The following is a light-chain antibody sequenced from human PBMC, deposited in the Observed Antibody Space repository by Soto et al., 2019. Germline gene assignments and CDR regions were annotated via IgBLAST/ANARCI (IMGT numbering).Light chain of an antibody. J-gene: IGKJ5*01. CDR2: GGS. CDR3: QQYDTSPPA. CDR1: HSVISRS. Sequence: EIATKQSPATLCVSPGERATVSCRASHSVISRSFAWYQQTPGQAPRLLIYGGSSRASGIPDRFSGSGSGTDFTLTISRLEPEDVAVYSCQQYDTSPPAFGQGTRLEIK. V-gene: IGKV3-20*01.